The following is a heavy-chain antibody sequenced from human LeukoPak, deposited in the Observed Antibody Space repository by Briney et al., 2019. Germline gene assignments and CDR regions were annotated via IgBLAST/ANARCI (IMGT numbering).Heavy chain of an antibody. CDR1: GGTFSSYA. V-gene: IGHV1-69*05. D-gene: IGHD3-10*01. CDR2: VIPIFGTA. Sequence: SVKVSCKASGGTFSSYAISWVRQAPGQGLEWMGRVIPIFGTANYAQKFQGRVTITTDESTSTAYMELSSLRSEDTAVYYCARAEITMVRGVIIGLIDIWGQGTMVTVSS. CDR3: ARAEITMVRGVIIGLIDI. J-gene: IGHJ3*02.